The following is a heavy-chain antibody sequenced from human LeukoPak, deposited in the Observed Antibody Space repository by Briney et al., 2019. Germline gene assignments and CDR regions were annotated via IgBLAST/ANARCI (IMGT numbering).Heavy chain of an antibody. D-gene: IGHD3-10*01. J-gene: IGHJ5*02. V-gene: IGHV1-2*06. CDR2: INPNSGGT. Sequence: GASVKVSCKASGYTFTGYYMHWVRQATGQGLEWKGRINPNSGGTNYAQKFQGRVTMTRDTSISTAYMELSRLRSDDTAVYYCARDGTTMVRGVLDPWGQGTLVTVSS. CDR1: GYTFTGYY. CDR3: ARDGTTMVRGVLDP.